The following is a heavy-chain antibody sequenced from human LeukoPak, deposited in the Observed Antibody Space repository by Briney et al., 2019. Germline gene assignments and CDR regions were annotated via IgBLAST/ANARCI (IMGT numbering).Heavy chain of an antibody. CDR2: IRSYSSYI. V-gene: IGHV3-21*01. J-gene: IGHJ6*03. Sequence: GGSLRLSCAASGFTFDTYNFNWVRQAPGKGLEWVATIRSYSSYIHYADSVKGRFIISRDDAKKSMYLQMNSLRAEDTAMYYCARVVTVAWSERRPGYYYMDVWGKGTTVTVSS. CDR1: GFTFDTYN. D-gene: IGHD1-1*01. CDR3: ARVVTVAWSERRPGYYYMDV.